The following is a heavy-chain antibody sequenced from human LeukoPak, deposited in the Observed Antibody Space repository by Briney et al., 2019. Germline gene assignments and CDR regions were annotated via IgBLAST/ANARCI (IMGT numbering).Heavy chain of an antibody. CDR1: GFTFSSYW. CDR2: INNDGSST. D-gene: IGHD5-18*01. V-gene: IGHV3-74*01. Sequence: GGSLRLSCAASGFTFSSYWMHGVRQAPGKGLVWVSRINNDGSSTSYADSVKGRFTISRDNAKNTLYLQMNSLRAEDTAVYYCARGVDTAVVYFDYWGQGTLVTVSS. J-gene: IGHJ4*02. CDR3: ARGVDTAVVYFDY.